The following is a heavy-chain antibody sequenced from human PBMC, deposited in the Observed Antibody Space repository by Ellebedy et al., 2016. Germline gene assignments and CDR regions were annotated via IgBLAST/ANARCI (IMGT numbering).Heavy chain of an antibody. V-gene: IGHV3-48*01. CDR2: IRSSGETT. J-gene: IGHJ4*02. CDR1: GLTFSSYA. CDR3: ARGVKYGFDY. Sequence: GESLKISXVASGLTFSSYAMNWVRQAPGKGLEWISHIRSSGETTYYADSVRDRFTMSRDNAKNSLYLQMNSLGGEDTAVYYCARGVKYGFDYWGQGALVTVSS. D-gene: IGHD2-8*01.